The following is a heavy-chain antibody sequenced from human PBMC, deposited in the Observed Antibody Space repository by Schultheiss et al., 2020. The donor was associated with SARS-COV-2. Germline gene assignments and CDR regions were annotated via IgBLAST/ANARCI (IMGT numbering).Heavy chain of an antibody. D-gene: IGHD3-10*01. Sequence: GGSLRLSCAASGFSFSDHYMTWIRQAPGKGLEWVSSISSSSSYIYYADSVKGRFTISRDNAKSSLYLQMDSLRAEDTAVYYCVRNDRELLSGTYYQWGMDVWGQGTTVTVSS. CDR3: VRNDRELLSGTYYQWGMDV. CDR1: GFSFSDHY. J-gene: IGHJ6*02. CDR2: ISSSSSYI. V-gene: IGHV3-21*06.